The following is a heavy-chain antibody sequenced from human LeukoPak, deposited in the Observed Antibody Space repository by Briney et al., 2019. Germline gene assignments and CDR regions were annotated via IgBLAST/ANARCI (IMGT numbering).Heavy chain of an antibody. J-gene: IGHJ4*02. Sequence: ASVKVSCKASGYTFTNYDINWVRQATGQGLEWMGWMNPNSGNTGYAQKFQGRVTITRNTSISTAYMELSSLRSEDTVVYYCAREDYYDSGSNDYWGQGTLVTVSS. CDR2: MNPNSGNT. V-gene: IGHV1-8*03. CDR1: GYTFTNYD. D-gene: IGHD3-22*01. CDR3: AREDYYDSGSNDY.